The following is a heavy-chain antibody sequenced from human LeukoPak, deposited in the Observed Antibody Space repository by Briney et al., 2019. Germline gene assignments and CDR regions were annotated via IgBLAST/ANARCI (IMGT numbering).Heavy chain of an antibody. V-gene: IGHV5-51*01. D-gene: IGHD2-15*01. Sequence: GESLKISCKGSGYSFTSYWTGWVRQVPGKGLEWMGIIYPGDSDTRYSPSFQGQVTISADKSISTAYLQWSSLKASDTAMYHWSRSPPGYFSGGSFYWFDPWGQGTLVTVSS. CDR3: SRSPPGYFSGGSFYWFDP. CDR1: GYSFTSYW. J-gene: IGHJ5*02. CDR2: IYPGDSDT.